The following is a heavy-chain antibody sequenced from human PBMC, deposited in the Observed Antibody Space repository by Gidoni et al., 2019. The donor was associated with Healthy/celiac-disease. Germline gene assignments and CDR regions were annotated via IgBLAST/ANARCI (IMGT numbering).Heavy chain of an antibody. CDR3: ARGGWVLLPGTPPDTAMARYYYYYYMDV. V-gene: IGHV3-74*01. CDR2: INSDGSST. D-gene: IGHD5-18*01. J-gene: IGHJ6*03. Sequence: EVQLVESGGGLVQPGGSLRLSCAASGFTFSSYWMHWVRQAPGRGLVWVSRINSDGSSTSYADSVKGRFTISRDNAKNTLYLQMNSLRAEDTAVYYCARGGWVLLPGTPPDTAMARYYYYYYMDVWGKGTTVTVSS. CDR1: GFTFSSYW.